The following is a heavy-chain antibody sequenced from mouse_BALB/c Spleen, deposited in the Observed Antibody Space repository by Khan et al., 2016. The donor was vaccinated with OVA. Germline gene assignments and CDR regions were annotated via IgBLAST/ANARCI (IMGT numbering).Heavy chain of an antibody. CDR3: ARWFDGYSSLYAMDY. J-gene: IGHJ4*01. Sequence: QVQLKDSGPGLVAPSQSLSITCTVSGFSLTSYGIHWVRQPPGKGLEWLVVIWSDGSTNYNSALKSRLSISKDNSTSPVFLQMNSIHTDDTSIYYCARWFDGYSSLYAMDYWGQGTSVTVSS. V-gene: IGHV2-6*02. CDR2: IWSDGST. D-gene: IGHD2-3*01. CDR1: GFSLTSYG.